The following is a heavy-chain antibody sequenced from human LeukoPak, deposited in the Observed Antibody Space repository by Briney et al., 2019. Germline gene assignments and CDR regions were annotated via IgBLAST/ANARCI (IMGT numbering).Heavy chain of an antibody. J-gene: IGHJ6*04. CDR2: ISSSSSYI. CDR1: GITFSSYS. D-gene: IGHD6-6*01. V-gene: IGHV3-21*01. CDR3: ARGGVYSSSSVDV. Sequence: PGGLLRLSCAASGITFSSYSMHWGRQDPGQGLEWESSISSSSSYIYYADLVKGRFTISRDNAKNSLYLQMNSLRAEDTAVYYCARGGVYSSSSVDVWGKGTTVTVSS.